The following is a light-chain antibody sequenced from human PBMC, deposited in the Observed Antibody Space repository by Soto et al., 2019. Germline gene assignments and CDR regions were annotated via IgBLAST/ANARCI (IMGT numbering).Light chain of an antibody. CDR3: QQYDDYPLT. J-gene: IGKJ4*01. V-gene: IGKV1-5*01. CDR2: DAS. CDR1: QSIRSW. Sequence: DIQMTQSPSTLSASVGDRVTITCRASQSIRSWLAWYQQKPGKAPKFLIYDASSLESGVPSRFSGSGSGTEFTLTISSLRPDDFATYYCQQYDDYPLTFGGGTKVEIK.